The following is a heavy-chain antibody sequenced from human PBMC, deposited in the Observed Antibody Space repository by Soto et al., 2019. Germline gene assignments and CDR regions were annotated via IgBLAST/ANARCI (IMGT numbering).Heavy chain of an antibody. Sequence: SETLSLTCAVYGGSFSGYYWSWIRQPPGKGLEWIGEINHSGSTNYNPSLKSRVTISVDTSKNQFSLKLSSVTAADTAVYYCASVPRTIFGVVTELYYFDYWGQGTLVTVS. CDR1: GGSFSGYY. D-gene: IGHD3-3*01. CDR3: ASVPRTIFGVVTELYYFDY. V-gene: IGHV4-34*01. CDR2: INHSGST. J-gene: IGHJ4*02.